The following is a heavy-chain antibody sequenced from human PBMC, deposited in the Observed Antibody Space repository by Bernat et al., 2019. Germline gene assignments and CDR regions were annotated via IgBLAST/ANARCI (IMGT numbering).Heavy chain of an antibody. CDR2: ISSSSSYI. D-gene: IGHD6-13*01. CDR3: ARDLQGGGRQQLGGSYMDV. CDR1: GFTFSSYS. J-gene: IGHJ6*03. Sequence: EVQLVESGGDLVQPGGSLRLSCAASGFTFSSYSMNWVRQAPGKGLEWVSYISSSSSYIYYADSVKGRFTISRDNAKNSLYLQMNSLRAEDTAVYYCARDLQGGGRQQLGGSYMDVWGKGTTVTVSS. V-gene: IGHV3-21*05.